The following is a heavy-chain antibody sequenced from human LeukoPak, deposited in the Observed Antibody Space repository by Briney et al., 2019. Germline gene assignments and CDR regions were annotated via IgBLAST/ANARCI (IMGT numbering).Heavy chain of an antibody. Sequence: NPSETLSLTXTVSGASISDYYYSWIRQPPGKGLEWIGYIYYSGSTDYNPSLKSRVTISVDTSKNQFSLNLSSVTAADTAVYYCARDSSAHFDYWGQGTLVTVSS. CDR2: IYYSGST. CDR1: GASISDYY. J-gene: IGHJ4*02. CDR3: ARDSSAHFDY. V-gene: IGHV4-59*01.